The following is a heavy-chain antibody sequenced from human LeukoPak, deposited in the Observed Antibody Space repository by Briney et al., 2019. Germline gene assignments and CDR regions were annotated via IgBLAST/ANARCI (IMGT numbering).Heavy chain of an antibody. D-gene: IGHD1-26*01. V-gene: IGHV1-2*02. J-gene: IGHJ5*02. CDR2: INPNSGGT. CDR3: ARRLDHTSGSTLGWFDP. Sequence: ASVKVSCKASGYTFTGYYMHWVRQAPGQGLEWMGWINPNSGGTNYAQKFQGRVTMTRDTSISTAYMELSRLRPDDTAVYYCARRLDHTSGSTLGWFDPWGQGTLVTVSS. CDR1: GYTFTGYY.